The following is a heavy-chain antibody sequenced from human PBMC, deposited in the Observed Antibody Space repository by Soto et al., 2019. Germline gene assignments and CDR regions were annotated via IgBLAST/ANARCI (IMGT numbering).Heavy chain of an antibody. CDR2: IIPIFGTA. D-gene: IGHD3-9*01. CDR1: GGTFSSYA. Sequence: GXSVEVSCKASGGTFSSYAISWVRQAPGQGLEWMGGIIPIFGTANYAQKFQGRVTITADESTSTAYMELSSLRSEDTAVYYCARGAVLRYFDWLWSSYYYGMDVWGQGTTVTVSS. V-gene: IGHV1-69*13. J-gene: IGHJ6*02. CDR3: ARGAVLRYFDWLWSSYYYGMDV.